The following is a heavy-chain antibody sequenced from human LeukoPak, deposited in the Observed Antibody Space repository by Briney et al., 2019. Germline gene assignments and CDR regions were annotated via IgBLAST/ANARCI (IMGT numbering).Heavy chain of an antibody. CDR1: GGSFSGYY. V-gene: IGHV4-34*01. D-gene: IGHD3-22*01. CDR2: INHSGST. CDR3: ARGGRRITMIVVAKGYFDY. J-gene: IGHJ4*02. Sequence: KPSETLSLICAVYGGSFSGYYWSWIRQPPGKGLEWIGEINHSGSTNYNPSLKSRVTISVDTSKNQFSLKLSSVTAADTAVYYCARGGRRITMIVVAKGYFDYWGQGTLVTVSS.